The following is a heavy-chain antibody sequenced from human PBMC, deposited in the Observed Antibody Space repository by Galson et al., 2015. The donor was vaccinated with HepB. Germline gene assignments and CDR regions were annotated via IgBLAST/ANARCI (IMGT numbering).Heavy chain of an antibody. Sequence: SLRLSCAASGFTFSSYAMHWVRQAPGKGLEWVAVISYDGSNKYYADSVKGRFTISRDNSKNTLYLQMNSLRAEDTAVYYCARDHLSPKFDPWGQGTLVTVSS. J-gene: IGHJ5*02. CDR2: ISYDGSNK. CDR1: GFTFSSYA. V-gene: IGHV3-30-3*01. CDR3: ARDHLSPKFDP.